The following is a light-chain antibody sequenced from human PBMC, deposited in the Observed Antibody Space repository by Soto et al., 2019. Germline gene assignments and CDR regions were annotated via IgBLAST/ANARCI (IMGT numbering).Light chain of an antibody. CDR1: SSDIGSYNR. V-gene: IGLV2-14*01. CDR2: DVS. CDR3: SSYTSSSTRV. Sequence: QSALTQPASVSGSPGQSITISCSGTSSDIGSYNRVSWYQQFPGKAPKLMIYDVSNRPSGVSSRFSGSKSGNTASLTISGLQAEDEADYYCSSYTSSSTRVFGGGTKLTVL. J-gene: IGLJ2*01.